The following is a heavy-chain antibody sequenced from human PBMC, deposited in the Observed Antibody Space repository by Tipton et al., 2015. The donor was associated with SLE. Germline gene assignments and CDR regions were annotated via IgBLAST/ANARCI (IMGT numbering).Heavy chain of an antibody. Sequence: TLSLTCTVSGGSISTSTYYWGWIRQPPGKGLEWIGGIYYSGDTHYNPSLKSRVTISIDTSKNQFSLRLSSVTAADTAVYYCARRGSTVSTTVTTAYWYFDLWGRGTLVTVSS. V-gene: IGHV4-39*07. CDR3: ARRGSTVSTTVTTAYWYFDL. CDR1: GGSISTSTYY. J-gene: IGHJ2*01. D-gene: IGHD4-17*01. CDR2: IYYSGDT.